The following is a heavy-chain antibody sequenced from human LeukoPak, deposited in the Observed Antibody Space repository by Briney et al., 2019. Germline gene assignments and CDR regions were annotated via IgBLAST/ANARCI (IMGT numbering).Heavy chain of an antibody. CDR2: VSHSGSA. CDR1: GYSISRGYY. CDR3: ARGRVAAALDY. J-gene: IGHJ4*02. V-gene: IGHV4-38-2*02. D-gene: IGHD2-2*01. Sequence: PSETLSLTCTVSGYSISRGYYGGWIRQRPRKGLEWIGSVSHSGSAYYNPSLTSRVTISVDTSKNQFSLKVSSVTAADTAMYYCARGRVAAALDYWGQGTLVTVSS.